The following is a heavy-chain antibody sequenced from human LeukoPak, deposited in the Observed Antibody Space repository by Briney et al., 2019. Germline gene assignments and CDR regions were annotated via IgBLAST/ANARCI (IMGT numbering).Heavy chain of an antibody. CDR2: SSSDETYK. CDR3: ARSVSGVWLFDY. V-gene: IGHV3-30-3*01. J-gene: IGHJ4*02. Sequence: GGSRRLSCAASGFPFTVYPTHWVRQAPGKGLEWVSVSSSDETYKFYADSVRGRFTISRDNSKNRLYLQMSDLRAEDTAVYFCARSVSGVWLFDYWGRGTLVTVSS. D-gene: IGHD5/OR15-5a*01. CDR1: GFPFTVYP.